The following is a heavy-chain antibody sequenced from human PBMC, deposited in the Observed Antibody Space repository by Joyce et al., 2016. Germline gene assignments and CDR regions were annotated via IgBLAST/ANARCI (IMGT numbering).Heavy chain of an antibody. CDR3: ARHRGGGNFVPFDY. CDR2: IDPNDSGT. J-gene: IGHJ4*02. Sequence: EDHLVQSGAEMKKPGESLRISCMVSGYTFVNYWISWVRQMPGKGLEWMGRIDPNDSGTDYSPSFQGHVTISADKSISTAYLQWSSLKASDTAIYYCARHRGGGNFVPFDYWGQGTLVIVSS. CDR1: GYTFVNYW. V-gene: IGHV5-10-1*03. D-gene: IGHD4-23*01.